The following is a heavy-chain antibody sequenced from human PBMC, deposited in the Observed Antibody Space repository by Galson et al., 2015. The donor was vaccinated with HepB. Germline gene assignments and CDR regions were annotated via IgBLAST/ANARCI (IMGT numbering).Heavy chain of an antibody. CDR1: GGSISSYY. D-gene: IGHD6-13*01. CDR2: IYYSGST. Sequence: SETLSLTCTVSGGSISSYYWSWIRQPPGKGLEWIGYIYYSGSTNYNPSLKSRVTISVDTSKNQFSLKLSSVTAADTAVYYCAREGYSSSWYGNWFDPWGQGTLVTVSS. CDR3: AREGYSSSWYGNWFDP. V-gene: IGHV4-59*01. J-gene: IGHJ5*02.